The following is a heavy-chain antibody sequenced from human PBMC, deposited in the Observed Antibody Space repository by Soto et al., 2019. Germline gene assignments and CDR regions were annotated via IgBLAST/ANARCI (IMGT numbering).Heavy chain of an antibody. D-gene: IGHD6-13*01. Sequence: EVKLLESGGGLVQPGGSLRLYCVASGFPFSSYVIYWVRQAPGRGLEWVSALGAGDGNTFYADSVKGRFTIYKDASKDTLYIQMNSLRAEDTAIYYCAKLGVRVATAGVASGGQGTLVTVSS. CDR3: AKLGVRVATAGVAS. CDR1: GFPFSSYV. CDR2: LGAGDGNT. V-gene: IGHV3-23*01. J-gene: IGHJ4*02.